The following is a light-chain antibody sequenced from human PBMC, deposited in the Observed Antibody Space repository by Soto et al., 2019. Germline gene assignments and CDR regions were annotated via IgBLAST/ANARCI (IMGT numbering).Light chain of an antibody. V-gene: IGLV2-8*01. CDR2: EVS. CDR1: SSDVGGYNY. Sequence: QSALTQPPSASGSPGQSVTISCTGTSSDVGGYNYVSWYQQHPGKAPKLMIYEVSKRPSGVPGRFSGSKSGNTASLTVSGLQAEDEADYYCSSYAGSDNWGVFGTGTKLTVL. CDR3: SSYAGSDNWGV. J-gene: IGLJ1*01.